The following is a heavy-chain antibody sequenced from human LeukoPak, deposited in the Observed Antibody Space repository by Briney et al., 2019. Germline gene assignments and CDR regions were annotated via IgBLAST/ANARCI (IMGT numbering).Heavy chain of an antibody. J-gene: IGHJ4*02. CDR1: GYTFTSYY. V-gene: IGHV1-46*01. CDR3: ARDRMGYEFWSGY. CDR2: INPSGGST. D-gene: IGHD3-3*01. Sequence: GASVKVSCKASGYTFTSYYIHWVRQVPGQGLEWMGIINPSGGSTSYAQKFQGRVTMTRDTSTSTVYMELSSLRSEDTAVYYCARDRMGYEFWSGYWGQGTLVTVSS.